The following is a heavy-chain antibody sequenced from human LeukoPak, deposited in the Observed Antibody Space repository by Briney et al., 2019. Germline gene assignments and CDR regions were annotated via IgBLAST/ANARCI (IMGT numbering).Heavy chain of an antibody. D-gene: IGHD3-10*01. CDR1: GYTFTRYY. Sequence: GASVKVSCKASGYTFTRYYMHWVRQAPGQGLEWMGWINPNSGGTNYAQKFQGRVTMTRDTSISTAYMELSSLRSDDTAVYYCARGKPSYGSGAFYRPLEPDYLDVWGKGTTVTVSS. CDR2: INPNSGGT. CDR3: ARGKPSYGSGAFYRPLEPDYLDV. V-gene: IGHV1-2*02. J-gene: IGHJ6*03.